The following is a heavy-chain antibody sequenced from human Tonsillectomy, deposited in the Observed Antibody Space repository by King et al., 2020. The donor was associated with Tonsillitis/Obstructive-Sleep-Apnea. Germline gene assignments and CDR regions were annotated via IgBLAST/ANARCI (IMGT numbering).Heavy chain of an antibody. V-gene: IGHV3-23*04. Sequence: VQLVESGGDLVQPGGSLRLSCAASGFIYSDYAMTWIRQAPGKGLEWISTIGGNGETTYYADSVKGRFTLSRDNSKNTLYLQMNSLRAEDTAVYYCTRAGWVYWGQGKMVTVSS. CDR2: IGGNGETT. CDR3: TRAGWVY. J-gene: IGHJ4*03. D-gene: IGHD1-26*01. CDR1: GFIYSDYA.